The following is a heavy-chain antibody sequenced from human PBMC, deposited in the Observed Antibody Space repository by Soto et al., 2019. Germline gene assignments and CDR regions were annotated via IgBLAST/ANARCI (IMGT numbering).Heavy chain of an antibody. Sequence: QVQLVQSGAEVKKPGSSVKVSCEASGGTFSSYPINWVRQAPGQGLEWMGWIIPFFGTSNYAQKFQGRVTNTADDSTSKAYMELRSLRSEDTAVYYCARVGHITNYGMAVWGQGTTVTVSS. CDR1: GGTFSSYP. D-gene: IGHD1-26*01. CDR2: IIPFFGTS. V-gene: IGHV1-69*01. J-gene: IGHJ6*02. CDR3: ARVGHITNYGMAV.